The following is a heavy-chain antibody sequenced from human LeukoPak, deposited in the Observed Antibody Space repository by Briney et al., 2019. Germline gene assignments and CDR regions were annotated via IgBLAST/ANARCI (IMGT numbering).Heavy chain of an antibody. CDR2: IGGSGDRT. D-gene: IGHD3-16*01. Sequence: GGSLRLSCAASGFTFSNYAMTWVRQAPGKGLEWVSGIGGSGDRTYFADSVKGRFTISRDNSKNTPYLQMNSLRVEDTAVYYCARGRFGLSLDYWGQGTLVTVSS. V-gene: IGHV3-23*01. CDR1: GFTFSNYA. CDR3: ARGRFGLSLDY. J-gene: IGHJ4*02.